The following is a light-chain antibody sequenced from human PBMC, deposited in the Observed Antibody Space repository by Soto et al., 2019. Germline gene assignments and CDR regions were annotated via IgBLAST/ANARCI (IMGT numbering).Light chain of an antibody. CDR1: QSVSKY. CDR2: GAS. J-gene: IGKJ5*01. CDR3: QQLNYWPRIT. Sequence: EIVLTQSPGTLSLSPGERATLSCSASQSVSKYLAWYQQKPGQAPRLLIYGASTRASGIPPRFSGSGSGTDFTLTISSLQSEDFAVYYCQQLNYWPRITFGQGTRLEIK. V-gene: IGKV3-15*01.